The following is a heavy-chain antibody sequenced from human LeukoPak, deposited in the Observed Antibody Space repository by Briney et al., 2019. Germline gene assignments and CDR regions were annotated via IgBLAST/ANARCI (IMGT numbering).Heavy chain of an antibody. CDR1: GFTFSSYG. CDR3: ARETYSSSWYNIFDY. D-gene: IGHD6-13*01. V-gene: IGHV4-59*01. Sequence: GSLRLSCAASGFTFSSYGMSWIRQPPGKGLEWIGYIYYSGSTNYNPSLKSRVTIAVDTSKNQFSLKLSSVTAADTAVYYCARETYSSSWYNIFDYWGQGTLVTVSS. CDR2: IYYSGST. J-gene: IGHJ4*02.